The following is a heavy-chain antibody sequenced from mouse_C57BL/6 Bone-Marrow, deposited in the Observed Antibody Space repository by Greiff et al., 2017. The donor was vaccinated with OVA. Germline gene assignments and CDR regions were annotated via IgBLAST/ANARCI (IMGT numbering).Heavy chain of an antibody. CDR3: AGGLRHYFDY. D-gene: IGHD2-4*01. CDR1: GYTFTSYW. J-gene: IGHJ2*01. V-gene: IGHV1-59*01. CDR2: IDPSDSYT. Sequence: QVQLQQPGAELVRPGTSVKLSCKASGYTFTSYWMHWVKQRPGQGLEWIGVIDPSDSYTNYNQKFKGKATLTVDTSSSTAYMQLSSLTSEDSAVYYCAGGLRHYFDYWGQGTTLTVSS.